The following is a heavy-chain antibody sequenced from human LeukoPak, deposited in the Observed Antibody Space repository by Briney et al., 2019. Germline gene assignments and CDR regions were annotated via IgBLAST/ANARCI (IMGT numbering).Heavy chain of an antibody. Sequence: SETLSLTCAVSGGSISSGGYSWSWIRQPPGKGLEWIGEINHSGSTNYNPSLKSRVTISVDTSKNQFSLKLSSVTAADTAVYYCAGYLEAVAGNRSMGNWFDPWGQGTLVTVSS. CDR1: GGSISSGGYS. CDR3: AGYLEAVAGNRSMGNWFDP. V-gene: IGHV4-30-2*01. J-gene: IGHJ5*02. CDR2: INHSGST. D-gene: IGHD6-19*01.